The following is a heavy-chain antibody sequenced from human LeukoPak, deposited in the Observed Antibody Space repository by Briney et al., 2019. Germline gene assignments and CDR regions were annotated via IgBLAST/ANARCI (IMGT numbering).Heavy chain of an antibody. CDR1: GFTFSSYE. Sequence: PGGSLRLSCAASGFTFSSYEMNWVRQAPGKGLEWVSYISSSGSTIYYADSVKGRFTISRDNAKNSLYLQMNSLRAEDTAVYYCAREEPAGYGMDVWGKGNTVTVSS. D-gene: IGHD6-25*01. J-gene: IGHJ6*04. CDR2: ISSSGSTI. CDR3: AREEPAGYGMDV. V-gene: IGHV3-48*03.